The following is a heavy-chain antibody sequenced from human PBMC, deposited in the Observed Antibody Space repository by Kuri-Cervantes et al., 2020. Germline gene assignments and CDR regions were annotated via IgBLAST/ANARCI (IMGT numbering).Heavy chain of an antibody. CDR2: INHSGST. J-gene: IGHJ6*03. Sequence: ESLKISCAASGFTVSSNYMSWVRQAPGKGLEWIGEINHSGSTNYNPSLKSRVTISVDTSKNQFSLKLSSVTAADTAVYYCARGLCSSTSCYMDVWGKGTTVTVSS. CDR3: ARGLCSSTSCYMDV. D-gene: IGHD2-2*01. CDR1: GFTVSSNY. V-gene: IGHV4-34*01.